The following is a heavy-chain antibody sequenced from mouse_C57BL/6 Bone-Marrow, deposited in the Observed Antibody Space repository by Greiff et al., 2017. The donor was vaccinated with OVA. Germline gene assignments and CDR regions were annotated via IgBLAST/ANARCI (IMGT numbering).Heavy chain of an antibody. CDR3: GSWDFAY. V-gene: IGHV1-50*01. Sequence: QVQLQQPGAEFVKPGASVKLSCKASGYTFTNYYIQWIKQRPGQGLEWIGEIDPSDSYTNYNQKFKGKATLTVDTSSSTAYMQLSSLKSEDSAVYYCGSWDFAYLGQGTLVTVSA. D-gene: IGHD1-1*01. J-gene: IGHJ3*01. CDR1: GYTFTNYY. CDR2: IDPSDSYT.